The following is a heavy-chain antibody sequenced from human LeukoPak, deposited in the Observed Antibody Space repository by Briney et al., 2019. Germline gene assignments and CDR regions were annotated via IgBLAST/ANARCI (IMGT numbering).Heavy chain of an antibody. J-gene: IGHJ4*02. CDR1: GFTFSRYS. D-gene: IGHD4-17*01. V-gene: IGHV3-21*01. Sequence: GGSLRLSCAASGFTFSRYSVNWVRQAPGKGLEWVSCISDSSRHIYYADSVRGRFTISRDNAKSSASLQMNSLRVDDTAVYYCARAYTNGDYLDYWGQGTLVTVSS. CDR3: ARAYTNGDYLDY. CDR2: ISDSSRHI.